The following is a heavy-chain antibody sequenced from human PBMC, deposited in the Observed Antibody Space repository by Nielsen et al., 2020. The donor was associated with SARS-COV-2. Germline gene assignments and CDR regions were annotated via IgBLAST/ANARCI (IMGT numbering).Heavy chain of an antibody. J-gene: IGHJ4*02. CDR3: ARGNGYGGGDY. D-gene: IGHD5-12*01. CDR1: GYTFTGYY. CDR2: MNPNSGNT. Sequence: ASVKVSCKASGYTFTGYYMHWVRQAPGQGLEWLGWMNPNSGNTGYAQKFQGRVTMTRNTSISTAYMELSSLRSEDTAVYYCARGNGYGGGDYWGQGTLVTVSS. V-gene: IGHV1-8*02.